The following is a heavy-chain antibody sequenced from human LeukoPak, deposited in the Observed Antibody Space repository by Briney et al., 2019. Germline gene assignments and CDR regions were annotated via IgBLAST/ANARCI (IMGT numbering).Heavy chain of an antibody. CDR3: ARGSRCSSTSCYSGLTWFDP. CDR1: GGSFSGYY. Sequence: PSETLSLTCAVYGGSFSGYYWSWIRQPPGKGLEWIGEINHSGSTNYNPSLKSRVTMSVDTSRNQFSLKLSSVTAADTAVYFCARGSRCSSTSCYSGLTWFDPWGQGTLVTVSS. CDR2: INHSGST. V-gene: IGHV4-34*01. D-gene: IGHD2-2*02. J-gene: IGHJ5*02.